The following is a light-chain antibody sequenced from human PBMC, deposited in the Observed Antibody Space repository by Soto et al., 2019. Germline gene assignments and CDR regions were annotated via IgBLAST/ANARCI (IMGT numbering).Light chain of an antibody. J-gene: IGKJ1*01. CDR3: QHYNSYSEA. CDR2: KAS. CDR1: QTISSR. V-gene: IGKV1-5*03. Sequence: EIPMTRSASILSASVGDRVSIXCRASQTISSRLGWYQQTAGQARKPLISKASTLKRGGPSRFSGSGSETEFTRTISSLQPDDFATYYGQHYNSYSEAFGQGTKVDIK.